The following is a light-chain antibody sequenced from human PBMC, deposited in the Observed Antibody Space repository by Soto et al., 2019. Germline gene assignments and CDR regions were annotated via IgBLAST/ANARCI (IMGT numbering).Light chain of an antibody. J-gene: IGLJ1*01. CDR2: ENN. V-gene: IGLV1-40*01. CDR3: SSYAGINNLGV. Sequence: QAVLTQPPSVSEAPGQRVTISCTGSSSNIGAGYEAHWYQQVPGTAPKLLIYENNNRPSGVPDRFSGSKSGNTASLTVSGLQAEDEADYYCSSYAGINNLGVFGTGTKLTVL. CDR1: SSNIGAGYE.